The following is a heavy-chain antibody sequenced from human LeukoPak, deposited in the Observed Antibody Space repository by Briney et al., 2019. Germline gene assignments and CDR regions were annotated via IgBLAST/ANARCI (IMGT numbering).Heavy chain of an antibody. Sequence: GGSLRLSCAASGFTFRSSWMHWVRQAPGKGPEWVSRIKSDGSSEGYAEPVKGRFTISRDNAKNSLHLQMNSLRAEDMALYYCAKDIRGQQLGPFDYWGQGTLVTVSS. CDR1: GFTFRSSW. CDR2: IKSDGSSE. J-gene: IGHJ4*02. CDR3: AKDIRGQQLGPFDY. V-gene: IGHV3-74*01. D-gene: IGHD6-13*01.